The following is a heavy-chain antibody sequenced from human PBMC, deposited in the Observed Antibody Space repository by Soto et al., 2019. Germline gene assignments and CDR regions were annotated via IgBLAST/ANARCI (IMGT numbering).Heavy chain of an antibody. CDR2: IKQDGSEK. CDR3: ASVSLGGSGSYFDY. D-gene: IGHD3-10*01. J-gene: IGHJ4*02. Sequence: EGSLRLSCAASGFTFSSSWMTWVRQAPGKGLEWVANIKQDGSEKYYVDSVKGRFTISRDNAKNSLFLQMNSLRAEDTAVYYCASVSLGGSGSYFDYWGQGTLVTVSS. V-gene: IGHV3-7*05. CDR1: GFTFSSSW.